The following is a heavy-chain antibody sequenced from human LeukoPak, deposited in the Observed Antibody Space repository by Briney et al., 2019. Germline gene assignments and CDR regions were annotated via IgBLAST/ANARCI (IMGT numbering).Heavy chain of an antibody. Sequence: GGSLRLSCAASGFTFSSSAMSWVRQAPGKGLEWVSAISNNGGYTHYADSVQGRFTISRDNSKSTLCLQMNSLRAEDTAVYYCAKQLGYCSDGSCYFPYWGQGTLVTVSS. CDR3: AKQLGYCSDGSCYFPY. V-gene: IGHV3-23*01. J-gene: IGHJ4*02. D-gene: IGHD2-15*01. CDR1: GFTFSSSA. CDR2: ISNNGGYT.